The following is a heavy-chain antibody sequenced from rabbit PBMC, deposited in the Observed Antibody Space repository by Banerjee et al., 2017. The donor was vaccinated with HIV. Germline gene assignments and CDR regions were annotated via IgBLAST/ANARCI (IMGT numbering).Heavy chain of an antibody. V-gene: IGHV1S45*01. CDR3: TRGTTTMAYFNL. CDR1: GFSFSSSYY. D-gene: IGHD2-1*01. CDR2: IYGGSSGSA. Sequence: QQQLEESGGGLVKPGGTLTLTCKASGFSFSSSYYMCWVRQAPGKGLEWIACIYGGSSGSAYYASWAKGRFTISKTSSTTVDLQMTSLTAADTATYFCTRGTTTMAYFNLWGPGTLVTVS. J-gene: IGHJ4*01.